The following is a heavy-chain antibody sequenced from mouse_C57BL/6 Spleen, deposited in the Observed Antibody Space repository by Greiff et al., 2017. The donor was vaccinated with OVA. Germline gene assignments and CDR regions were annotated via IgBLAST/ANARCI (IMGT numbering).Heavy chain of an antibody. CDR1: GFNIKNTY. CDR2: IDPANGNT. Sequence: EVKLQQSVAELVRPGASVKLSCTASGFNIKNTYMHWVKQRPEQGLEWIGRIDPANGNTKYAPKFQGKATITADTSSNTAYLQLSSLTSEDTAIYYCAEITTVVATRFAYWGQGTLVTVSA. CDR3: AEITTVVATRFAY. V-gene: IGHV14-3*01. J-gene: IGHJ3*01. D-gene: IGHD1-1*01.